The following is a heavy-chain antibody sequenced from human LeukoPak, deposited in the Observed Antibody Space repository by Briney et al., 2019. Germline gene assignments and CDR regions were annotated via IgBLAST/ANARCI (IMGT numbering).Heavy chain of an antibody. CDR3: ARRYYDSSGYSP. J-gene: IGHJ5*02. D-gene: IGHD3-22*01. CDR1: GYTFTSYV. Sequence: GASVKVSSKASGYTFTSYVISSGPQAPGQGREWMGWISAYNGNTNYAQTLQGRVTITTDTSTSTAYMELRSLRSDDTDVYYCARRYYDSSGYSPWGQGTLVTVSS. V-gene: IGHV1-18*01. CDR2: ISAYNGNT.